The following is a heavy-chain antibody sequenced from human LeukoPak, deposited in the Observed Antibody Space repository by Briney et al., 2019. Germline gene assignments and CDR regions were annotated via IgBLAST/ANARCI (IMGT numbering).Heavy chain of an antibody. CDR1: GGTFSSYA. D-gene: IGHD3-22*01. V-gene: IGHV1-69*13. CDR2: IIPIFGAA. J-gene: IGHJ6*02. CDR3: ATPLPYDSSGYYHYYYYYGMDV. Sequence: SVKVSCKASGGTFSSYAISWVRQAPGQGLEWMGGIIPIFGAANYAQKFQGRVTITADESTSTAYMELSSLRSEDTAVYYCATPLPYDSSGYYHYYYYYGMDVWGQGTTVTVSS.